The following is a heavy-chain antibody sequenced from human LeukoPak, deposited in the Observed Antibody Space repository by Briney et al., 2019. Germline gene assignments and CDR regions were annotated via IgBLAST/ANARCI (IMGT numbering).Heavy chain of an antibody. Sequence: QSGGSLRLSCAVSGFTFSTYGMHWVRQAPGKGLEWVAFIRYDGSNKYYVDSVKGRFTISRDNSENTLYLQMDNLRAEDTAVYYCAKNFPHSSGSFDYWGQGTLVTVSS. CDR2: IRYDGSNK. CDR3: AKNFPHSSGSFDY. D-gene: IGHD3-22*01. J-gene: IGHJ4*02. V-gene: IGHV3-30*02. CDR1: GFTFSTYG.